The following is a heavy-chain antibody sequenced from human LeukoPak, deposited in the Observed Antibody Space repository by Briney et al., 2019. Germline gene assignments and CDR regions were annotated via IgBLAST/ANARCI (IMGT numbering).Heavy chain of an antibody. CDR2: INPNSGGT. D-gene: IGHD1-26*01. V-gene: IGHV1-2*02. J-gene: IGHJ4*02. Sequence: ASVKVSCKASGYTFTGYYMHWVRQAPGQGLEWMGWINPNSGGTNYAQKFQGRVTMTRDTSISTAYMELSRLRSDDTAVYYCARDLRGADGSPRFALDYRGQGTLVTVSS. CDR3: ARDLRGADGSPRFALDY. CDR1: GYTFTGYY.